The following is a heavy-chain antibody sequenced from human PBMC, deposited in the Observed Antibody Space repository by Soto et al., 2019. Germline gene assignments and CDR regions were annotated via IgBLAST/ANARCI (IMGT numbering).Heavy chain of an antibody. CDR2: INPSGGST. V-gene: IGHV1-46*01. CDR1: GYTFTSYY. Sequence: ASVKVSCKASGYTFTSYYMHRVRQAPGQGLEWMGIINPSGGSTSYAQKFQGRVTMTRDTSTSTVYMELSSLRSEDTAVYYCARDAETTIFGVVIITYFDYWGQGTLVTVSS. CDR3: ARDAETTIFGVVIITYFDY. D-gene: IGHD3-3*01. J-gene: IGHJ4*02.